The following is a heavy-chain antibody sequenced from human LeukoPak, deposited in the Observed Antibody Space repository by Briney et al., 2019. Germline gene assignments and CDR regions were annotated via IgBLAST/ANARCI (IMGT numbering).Heavy chain of an antibody. CDR1: GGSISSSSYY. D-gene: IGHD6-19*01. J-gene: IGHJ4*02. CDR3: ARDLGYSSGWYSLGYFDY. CDR2: IYYSGST. Sequence: SETLSLTCTVSGGSISSSSYYWGWIRQPPGKGLEWIGSIYYSGSTYYNPSLKSRVTISVDTSKNQFSLKLSSVTAADTAVYYCARDLGYSSGWYSLGYFDYWGQGTLVTVSS. V-gene: IGHV4-39*07.